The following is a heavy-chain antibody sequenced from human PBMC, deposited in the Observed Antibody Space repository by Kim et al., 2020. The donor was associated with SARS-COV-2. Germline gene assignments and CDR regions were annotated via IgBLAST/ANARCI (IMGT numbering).Heavy chain of an antibody. V-gene: IGHV4-34*01. CDR3: ARGTSSGWYNY. J-gene: IGHJ4*02. Sequence: SETLSLTCAVYGGSFSGYYWSWIRQPPGKGLEWIGEINHSGSTNYNPSLKSRVTISVDTSKNQFSLKLSSVTAADTAVYYCARGTSSGWYNYWGQGTLVTVSS. D-gene: IGHD6-19*01. CDR1: GGSFSGYY. CDR2: INHSGST.